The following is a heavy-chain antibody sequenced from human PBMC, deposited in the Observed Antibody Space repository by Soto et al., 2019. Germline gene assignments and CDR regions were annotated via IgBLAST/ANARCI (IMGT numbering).Heavy chain of an antibody. CDR1: GGSMRNYF. J-gene: IGHJ4*02. D-gene: IGHD6-13*01. CDR3: AAGEASSRNLAPYYLDF. V-gene: IGHV4-59*01. Sequence: SETLSLTCTGSGGSMRNYFWTWIRQPPGKGLEWIGYIHYSGTTSFFPSYNPSLRSRVTISEDTSKNQFSLKLLSVTTVDTAVYFCAAGEASSRNLAPYYLDFWGQGTLVTVSS. CDR2: IHYSGTT.